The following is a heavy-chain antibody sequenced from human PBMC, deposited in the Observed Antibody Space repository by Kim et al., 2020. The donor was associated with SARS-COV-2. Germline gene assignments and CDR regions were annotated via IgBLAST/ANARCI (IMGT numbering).Heavy chain of an antibody. CDR2: IYYSGST. CDR3: ARHVKSGSYYDDY. D-gene: IGHD1-26*01. Sequence: SETLSLTCTVSGGSISSNSHYWGWIRQPPGKGLEWIGSIYYSGSTYYNPSLKSRLTISVDMSKNQFSLKLSSVTAADTALYYCARHVKSGSYYDDYWGQGTLVTVSS. J-gene: IGHJ4*02. V-gene: IGHV4-39*01. CDR1: GGSISSNSHY.